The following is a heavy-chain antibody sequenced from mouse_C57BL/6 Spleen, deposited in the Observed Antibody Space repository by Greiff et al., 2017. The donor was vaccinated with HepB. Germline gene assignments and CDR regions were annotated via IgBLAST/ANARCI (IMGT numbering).Heavy chain of an antibody. V-gene: IGHV5-17*01. CDR2: ISSGSSTI. J-gene: IGHJ1*03. Sequence: EVKLVESGGGLVKPGGSLKLSCAASGFTFSDYGMHWVRQAPEKGLEWVAYISSGSSTIYYADTVKGRFTISRDNAKNTLFLQMTCLRSEDTAMYYCARSYYGNYGYFDVWGTGTTVTVSS. CDR1: GFTFSDYG. CDR3: ARSYYGNYGYFDV. D-gene: IGHD2-1*01.